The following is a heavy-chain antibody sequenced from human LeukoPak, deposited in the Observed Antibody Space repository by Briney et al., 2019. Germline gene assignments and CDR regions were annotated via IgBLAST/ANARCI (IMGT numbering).Heavy chain of an antibody. V-gene: IGHV3-23*01. D-gene: IGHD1-26*01. Sequence: GGSLRLSCAASRFAFSSYAMSWVRQAPGKGLEWVSAISGGGGNTYYADSVEGRFTISRDNSKNTLYLQMNSLRAEDTAVYYCGKNRYSGSLSPFDIWGQGTMVTVSS. CDR1: RFAFSSYA. J-gene: IGHJ3*02. CDR3: GKNRYSGSLSPFDI. CDR2: ISGGGGNT.